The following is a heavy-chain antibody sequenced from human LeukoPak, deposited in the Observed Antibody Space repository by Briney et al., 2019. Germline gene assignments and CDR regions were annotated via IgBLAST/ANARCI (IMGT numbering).Heavy chain of an antibody. CDR2: IIPIFGTA. Sequence: GASVKVSCKASGGTFSSYAISWVRQAPGQGLEWMGGIIPIFGTANYAQKFQGRVTITTDESTSTAYMELSSLRSEDTAVYYCARGPFPVAGYFDYWGQGTLVTVSS. J-gene: IGHJ4*02. D-gene: IGHD6-19*01. CDR1: GGTFSSYA. CDR3: ARGPFPVAGYFDY. V-gene: IGHV1-69*05.